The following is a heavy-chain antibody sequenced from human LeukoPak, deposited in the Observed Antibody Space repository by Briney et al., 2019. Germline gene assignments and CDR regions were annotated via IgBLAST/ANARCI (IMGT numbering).Heavy chain of an antibody. CDR3: AKSSGRDGSL. CDR2: ISGRGGST. J-gene: IGHJ4*02. D-gene: IGHD5-24*01. Sequence: GGSLRLSCAASGFTFSSYAMSWVRQAPGKGLEWVSAISGRGGSTCYADSVKGRFTISTDNSKNTLYLQMNSLRAGDTAVYFCAKSSGRDGSLWGQGTLVTVSS. CDR1: GFTFSSYA. V-gene: IGHV3-23*01.